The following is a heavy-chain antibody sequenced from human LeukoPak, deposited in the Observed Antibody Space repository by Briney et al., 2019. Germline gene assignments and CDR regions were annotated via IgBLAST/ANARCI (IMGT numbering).Heavy chain of an antibody. Sequence: PGGSLRLSCAASGFSFNNFWMSWVRQAPGRGLEWVANLHPVGNNKYHAESVKGRFTISRHNYKNLLFLPMHCLRSEDTGVYLCARGEALSGDQWGQGAQVTVSS. V-gene: IGHV3-7*01. CDR2: LHPVGNNK. CDR3: ARGEALSGDQ. J-gene: IGHJ4*02. D-gene: IGHD1-26*01. CDR1: GFSFNNFW.